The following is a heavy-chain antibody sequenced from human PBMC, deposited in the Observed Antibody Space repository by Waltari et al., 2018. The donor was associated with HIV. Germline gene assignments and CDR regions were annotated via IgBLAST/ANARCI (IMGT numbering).Heavy chain of an antibody. CDR2: ISWDSGTI. D-gene: IGHD3-9*01. V-gene: IGHV3-9*01. Sequence: EVQLVESGGGLVQPGGSLRLSCAASGFKFDDYAMYWVRQAPGERLEGVSGISWDSGTIGYADSVKGRFTISRDNANNFLSLQMNNLRAEDTALYYCAKVGMTTLTSYAVDIWGQGTMVTVSS. CDR1: GFKFDDYA. CDR3: AKVGMTTLTSYAVDI. J-gene: IGHJ3*02.